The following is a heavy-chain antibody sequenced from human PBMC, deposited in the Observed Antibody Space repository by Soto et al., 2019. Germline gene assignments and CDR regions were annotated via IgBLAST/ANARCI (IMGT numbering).Heavy chain of an antibody. CDR2: ISADGRET. Sequence: EVQLVESGGGLVQPGGSLRLSCAASGFTFSGFWMNWVRQTPGKGLEWVAYISADGRETNHVDSVKGRFTISRDNAKNSLYLQMNSLRVEDTAVYYCARANIAARRPYYGMDVWGQGTTVTVSS. V-gene: IGHV3-7*01. J-gene: IGHJ6*02. CDR3: ARANIAARRPYYGMDV. CDR1: GFTFSGFW. D-gene: IGHD6-6*01.